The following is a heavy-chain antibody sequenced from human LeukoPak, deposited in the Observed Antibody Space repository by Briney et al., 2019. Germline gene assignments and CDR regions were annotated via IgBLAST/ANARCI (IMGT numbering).Heavy chain of an antibody. CDR1: GFTFSKYG. V-gene: IGHV3-23*01. CDR2: ISGGDSTT. Sequence: PGGSLRLSCAASGFTFSKYGMSWVRQAPGKGLEWVSAISGGDSTTKYADSVKGRFTISRDNSMDTLYLQMNSLRADDTAVYYCAKDLRSSSNYWGRGTLVTVSS. J-gene: IGHJ4*02. CDR3: AKDLRSSSNY. D-gene: IGHD6-6*01.